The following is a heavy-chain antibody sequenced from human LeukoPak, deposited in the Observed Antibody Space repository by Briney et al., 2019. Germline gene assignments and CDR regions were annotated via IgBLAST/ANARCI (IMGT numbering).Heavy chain of an antibody. V-gene: IGHV1-2*06. CDR1: GYTLTAYY. D-gene: IGHD2-15*01. CDR2: INPNSGGT. J-gene: IGHJ5*02. Sequence: AXVKVSCKASGYTLTAYYIYWVRQAPGQGLEWMGRINPNSGGTDYAQNFQGRVTMTRDTSISTAYMELSRLRSDDTAVCYCARGYCSGGTCYLVENWLDPWGQGTLVTVSS. CDR3: ARGYCSGGTCYLVENWLDP.